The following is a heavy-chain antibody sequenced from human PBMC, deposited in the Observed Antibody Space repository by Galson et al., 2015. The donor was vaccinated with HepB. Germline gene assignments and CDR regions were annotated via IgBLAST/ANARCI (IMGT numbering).Heavy chain of an antibody. Sequence: SVKVSCKASGYTFTSYDINWVRQATGQGLEWMGWMNPNSGNTGYAQKFQGRVTMTRNTSISTAYMELSSLRSEDTAVYYCARVQPFEGDGDNWNYIYWFDPWGQGTLVTVSS. CDR1: GYTFTSYD. CDR3: ARVQPFEGDGDNWNYIYWFDP. D-gene: IGHD1-7*01. V-gene: IGHV1-8*01. CDR2: MNPNSGNT. J-gene: IGHJ5*02.